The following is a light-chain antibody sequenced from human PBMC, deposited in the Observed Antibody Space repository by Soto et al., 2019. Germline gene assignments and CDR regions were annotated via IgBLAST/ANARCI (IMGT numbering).Light chain of an antibody. J-gene: IGKJ1*01. CDR1: QSVNSY. CDR3: QQRNNWTWT. V-gene: IGKV3-11*01. Sequence: EIVLTQSPATLSLSPGERATLSCRASQSVNSYLAWYQQKPGQAHRLLIYDASNRATGIPARFSGSGSGTDFTLTISSLEPEDFAGYYGQQRNNWTWTFCQGTKGEIK. CDR2: DAS.